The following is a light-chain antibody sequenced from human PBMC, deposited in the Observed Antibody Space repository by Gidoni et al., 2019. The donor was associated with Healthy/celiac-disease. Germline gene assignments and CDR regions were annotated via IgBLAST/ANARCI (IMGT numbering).Light chain of an antibody. V-gene: IGLV3-25*03. Sequence: SYELTQPPSVSVPPGQTARITCSGDALPKQYAYWYQQKPGQAPVLVIYKDSERPSGIPERFSGSSSGTTVTLTISGVQAEDEADYYCQSADSSGTYRRVFGGGTKLTVL. J-gene: IGLJ3*02. CDR2: KDS. CDR3: QSADSSGTYRRV. CDR1: ALPKQY.